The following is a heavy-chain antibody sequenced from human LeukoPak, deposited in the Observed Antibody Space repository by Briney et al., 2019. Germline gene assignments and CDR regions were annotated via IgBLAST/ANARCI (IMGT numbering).Heavy chain of an antibody. CDR2: IGSSSSYI. CDR1: GFTFSSYS. Sequence: GGSLRLSCAVSGFTFSSYSMNWVRQAPGKGLEWVSSIGSSSSYIYYADSVKGRFTISRDNAKNSLYLQMNSLRAEDTAVYYCARDGGYCSGGSRYEFEGSWFDPWGQGTLVTVSS. V-gene: IGHV3-21*01. D-gene: IGHD2-15*01. J-gene: IGHJ5*02. CDR3: ARDGGYCSGGSRYEFEGSWFDP.